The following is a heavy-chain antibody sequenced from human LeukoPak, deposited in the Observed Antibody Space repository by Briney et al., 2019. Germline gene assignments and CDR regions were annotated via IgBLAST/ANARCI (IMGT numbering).Heavy chain of an antibody. Sequence: NPSETLSLTCTVSGGSISSYYWSWIRQPPGKGLEWIGYIYYSGSTNYNPSLKSRVTISVDTSKNQFSLKLSSVTAADTAAYYCARLVIYGDFFDYWGQGTLVTVSS. D-gene: IGHD4-17*01. CDR1: GGSISSYY. CDR3: ARLVIYGDFFDY. J-gene: IGHJ4*02. V-gene: IGHV4-59*08. CDR2: IYYSGST.